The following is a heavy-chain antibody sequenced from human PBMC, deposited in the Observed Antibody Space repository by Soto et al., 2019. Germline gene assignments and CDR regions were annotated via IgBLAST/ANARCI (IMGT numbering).Heavy chain of an antibody. V-gene: IGHV3-23*01. CDR2: ISGSGGIT. J-gene: IGHJ4*02. CDR1: GFTFSSYA. CDR3: AKRRPYSSSWYEDY. Sequence: EVQLLESGGGLVQPGGSLRLSCAASGFTFSSYAMSWVRQAPGKGLEWVSAISGSGGITHYADSVKGRFTISRDNSKNTLYLQMNSLRAEDTAVYYCAKRRPYSSSWYEDYWGQGTLVTVSS. D-gene: IGHD6-13*01.